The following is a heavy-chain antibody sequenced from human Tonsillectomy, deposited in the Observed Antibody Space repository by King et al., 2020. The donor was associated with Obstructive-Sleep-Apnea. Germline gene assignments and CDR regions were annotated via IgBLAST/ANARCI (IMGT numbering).Heavy chain of an antibody. J-gene: IGHJ2*01. CDR3: ARAYAYDILTGHYKSDLTYWDFDL. CDR1: GGSFSGYY. CDR2: INHSGST. V-gene: IGHV4-34*01. Sequence: VQLQQWGAGLLKPSETLSLTCAVYGGSFSGYYWSWIRQPPGKGLEWIGEINHSGSTNYNPSLKSRVTISVDTSKNQFSLKLTSVTAADTAVYYCARAYAYDILTGHYKSDLTYWDFDLWGRGTLVTVSS. D-gene: IGHD3-9*01.